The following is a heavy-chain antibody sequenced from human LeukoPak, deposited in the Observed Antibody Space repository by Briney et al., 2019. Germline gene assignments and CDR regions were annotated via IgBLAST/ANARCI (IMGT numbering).Heavy chain of an antibody. Sequence: GGSLRLSCVGSGFSLSTYGMNWVRQAPGKGLEWVSSIGATSGFTYYADSAKGRFIFSRDNAKNSVYLQMNSLRAEDTAVYYCAKSMDILTGYLWSLDYWGQGTLVTVSS. CDR3: AKSMDILTGYLWSLDY. V-gene: IGHV3-21*01. D-gene: IGHD3-9*01. CDR1: GFSLSTYG. CDR2: IGATSGFT. J-gene: IGHJ4*02.